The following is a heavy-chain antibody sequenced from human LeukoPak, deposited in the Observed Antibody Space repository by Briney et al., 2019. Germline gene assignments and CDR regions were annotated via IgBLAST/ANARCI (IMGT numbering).Heavy chain of an antibody. CDR3: AGGGIAVAGTRFDP. D-gene: IGHD6-19*01. Sequence: SVKVSCKASGGTFSSYAISWVRQAPGQGLEWMGGIIPIFGTANYAQKFQGRVTITADESTSTAYMELSSLRSEDTAVYYCAGGGIAVAGTRFDPWGQGTLVTVSS. CDR1: GGTFSSYA. CDR2: IIPIFGTA. V-gene: IGHV1-69*13. J-gene: IGHJ5*02.